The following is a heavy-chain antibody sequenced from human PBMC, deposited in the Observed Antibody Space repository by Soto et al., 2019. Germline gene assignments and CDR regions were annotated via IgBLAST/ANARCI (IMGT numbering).Heavy chain of an antibody. J-gene: IGHJ6*02. Sequence: QVQLVQSGAEVRKPGASVKVSCKTSGYTFSRSGITWVRQAPGQGLEWMGWISTYNGDANYAQKLQGRVTMTTDTSTSTAFMELGSLTSDDTAVDYGARSGSVPYYYYCLDVWGQGTTVTVSS. D-gene: IGHD1-26*01. CDR3: ARSGSVPYYYYCLDV. CDR1: GYTFSRSG. CDR2: ISTYNGDA. V-gene: IGHV1-18*01.